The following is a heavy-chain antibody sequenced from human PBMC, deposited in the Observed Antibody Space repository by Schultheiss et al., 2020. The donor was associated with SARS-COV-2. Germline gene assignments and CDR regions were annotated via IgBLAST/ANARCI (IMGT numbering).Heavy chain of an antibody. V-gene: IGHV4-39*01. Sequence: SETLSLTCTVSGGSISSSSYYWGWIRQPPGKGLEWIGSIYYRGSIYYNPSLKSRVTISVDTSKSQFSLKLSSVTAADTAVYYCAKLSRKWVVAATANPLPIPGYWGQGNPGHRLL. CDR1: GGSISSSSYY. CDR2: IYYRGSI. CDR3: AKLSRKWVVAATANPLPIPGY. J-gene: IGHJ4*02. D-gene: IGHD2-15*01.